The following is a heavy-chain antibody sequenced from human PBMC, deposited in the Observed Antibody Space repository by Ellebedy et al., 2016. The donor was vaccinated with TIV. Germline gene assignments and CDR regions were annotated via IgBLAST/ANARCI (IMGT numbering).Heavy chain of an antibody. J-gene: IGHJ4*02. Sequence: SETLSLXXAVSGGSISSGGYSWSWIRQPPGKGLEWIGSIHYSGSTYYNPSLKSRVTISVDTSKNQFSLKLSSVTAADTAVYYCARRNYYDSSGYRYYFDYWGQGTLVTVSS. CDR1: GGSISSGGYS. D-gene: IGHD3-22*01. CDR3: ARRNYYDSSGYRYYFDY. CDR2: IHYSGST. V-gene: IGHV4-30-2*03.